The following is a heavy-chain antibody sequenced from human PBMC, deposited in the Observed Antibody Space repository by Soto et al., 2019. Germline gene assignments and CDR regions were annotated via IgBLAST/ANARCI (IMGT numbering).Heavy chain of an antibody. J-gene: IGHJ6*02. V-gene: IGHV3-23*01. D-gene: IGHD3-10*01. CDR3: AKDVYYYGSGSYYYYYGMDV. CDR2: ISGSGGST. CDR1: GFTFSSYA. Sequence: GGSLRLSCAASGFTFSSYAMSWVRQAPGKGLECVSAISGSGGSTYYADSVKGRFTISRDNSKNTLYLQMNSLRAEDTAVYYCAKDVYYYGSGSYYYYYGMDVWGQGTTVTVSS.